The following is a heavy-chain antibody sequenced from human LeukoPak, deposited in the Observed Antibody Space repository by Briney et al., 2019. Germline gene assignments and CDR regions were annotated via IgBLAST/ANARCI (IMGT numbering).Heavy chain of an antibody. J-gene: IGHJ4*02. CDR2: ISTSSSTI. CDR1: GFTFSSYS. CDR3: ARELSGSWLRDTSTLDY. Sequence: GGSVRLSCAASGFTFSSYSMNWVRQAPGKGLEWVSYISTSSSTIYYADSVKGRFTISRGNAKNSLYLQMSSLRSEDTAVFYCARELSGSWLRDTSTLDYWGQGTLVTVSS. V-gene: IGHV3-48*01. D-gene: IGHD5-12*01.